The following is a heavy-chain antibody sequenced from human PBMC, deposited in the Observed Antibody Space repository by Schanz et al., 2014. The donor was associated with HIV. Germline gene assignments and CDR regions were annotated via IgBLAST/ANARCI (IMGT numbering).Heavy chain of an antibody. CDR2: ISAYNGNT. CDR1: GYTFTSYG. V-gene: IGHV1-18*01. CDR3: ARSNYDILRERAYYYYYGLDV. D-gene: IGHD3-9*01. Sequence: QVQLVQSGAEVKKPGASVKVSCKASGYTFTSYGISWVRQAPGQGLEWMGWISAYNGNTNYAQKLQGRVTMTTDTSTSTAYMELRSLRSDDTAVYYCARSNYDILRERAYYYYYGLDVWGQGTTVTVSS. J-gene: IGHJ6*02.